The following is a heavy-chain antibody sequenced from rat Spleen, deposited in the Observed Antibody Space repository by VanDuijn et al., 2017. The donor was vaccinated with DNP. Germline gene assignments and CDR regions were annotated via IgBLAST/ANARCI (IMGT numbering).Heavy chain of an antibody. Sequence: EVQLVESGGGLVQPGRSLKLSCAASGFTFSDYYMAWVRQAPKKGLDWVATISHEGSITYYGDSVKGRFTISRDNAKSTLYLQLNSLRSEDMATYYCVRWNSGHFDYWGQGVMVTVSS. CDR2: ISHEGSIT. CDR3: VRWNSGHFDY. CDR1: GFTFSDYY. J-gene: IGHJ2*01. V-gene: IGHV5-22*01. D-gene: IGHD4-3*01.